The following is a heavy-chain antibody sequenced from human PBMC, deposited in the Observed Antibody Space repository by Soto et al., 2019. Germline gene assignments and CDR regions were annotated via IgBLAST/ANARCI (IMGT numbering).Heavy chain of an antibody. CDR2: IYHSGST. CDR1: GGSISSSNW. J-gene: IGHJ5*02. V-gene: IGHV4-4*02. Sequence: SETLSLTCAVSGGSISSSNWWSCVREPPGKGLEWIGEIYHSGSTNYNPSLKSRVTISVDKSKNQFSLKLSSVTAADTAVYYCARGEYCSGGSCYVNWLDPWGQRTLVTVSS. CDR3: ARGEYCSGGSCYVNWLDP. D-gene: IGHD2-15*01.